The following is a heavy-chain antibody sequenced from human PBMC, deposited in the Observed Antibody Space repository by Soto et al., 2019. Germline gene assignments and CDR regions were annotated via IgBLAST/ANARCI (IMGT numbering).Heavy chain of an antibody. V-gene: IGHV3-30*18. J-gene: IGHJ6*02. Sequence: QVQLVESGGGVVQPGRSLRLSCAASGFTFSSYGMHWVRQAPGKGLEWVAVISYDGSNKYYADSVKGRFTISRDNSKNTLYLHMNSLRAEDTAVYYCAKDPAPSDYDFWSGYYRSYYYYGMDVWGQGTTVTVSS. CDR2: ISYDGSNK. D-gene: IGHD3-3*01. CDR3: AKDPAPSDYDFWSGYYRSYYYYGMDV. CDR1: GFTFSSYG.